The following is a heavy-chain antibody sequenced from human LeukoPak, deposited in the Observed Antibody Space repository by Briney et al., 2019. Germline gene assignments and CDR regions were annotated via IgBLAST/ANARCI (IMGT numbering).Heavy chain of an antibody. CDR2: TNPNSGNT. CDR3: ARGVRYFDWLLRNYYYYYGMDV. V-gene: IGHV1-8*01. CDR1: GYTFTSYD. Sequence: GASVKVSCKASGYTFTSYDINWVRQATGQGLEWMGWTNPNSGNTGYAQKFQGRVTMTRNTSISTAYMELSSLRSEDTAVYYCARGVRYFDWLLRNYYYYYGMDVWGQGTTVTVSS. D-gene: IGHD3-9*01. J-gene: IGHJ6*02.